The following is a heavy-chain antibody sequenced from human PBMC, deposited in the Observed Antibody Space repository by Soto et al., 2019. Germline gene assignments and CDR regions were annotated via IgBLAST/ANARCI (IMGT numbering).Heavy chain of an antibody. V-gene: IGHV3-23*01. CDR1: GFTFSSYA. Sequence: VQLLESGGGLVQPGGSLRLSCAASGFTFSSYAMSWVRQAPGKGLEWVSAISGSGGSTYYADSVKGRFTISRDNSKNTLYLQMNSLRAEDTAVYYCAKGGIMITFGGVIAGDFDYWGQGTLVTVSS. CDR2: ISGSGGST. D-gene: IGHD3-16*02. J-gene: IGHJ4*02. CDR3: AKGGIMITFGGVIAGDFDY.